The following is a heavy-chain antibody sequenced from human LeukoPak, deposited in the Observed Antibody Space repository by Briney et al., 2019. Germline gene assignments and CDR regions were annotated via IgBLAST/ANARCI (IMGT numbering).Heavy chain of an antibody. J-gene: IGHJ4*02. D-gene: IGHD3-22*01. CDR3: ARVARDSSGYYYFDY. Sequence: GGSLRLSCAASGFTFSSYDMHWVRQATGKGLEWVSAIGTAGDTYYPGSVKGRFTISRENAKNSLYLQMNSLRAGDTAVYYCARVARDSSGYYYFDYWGRGTLVTVSS. CDR1: GFTFSSYD. V-gene: IGHV3-13*01. CDR2: IGTAGDT.